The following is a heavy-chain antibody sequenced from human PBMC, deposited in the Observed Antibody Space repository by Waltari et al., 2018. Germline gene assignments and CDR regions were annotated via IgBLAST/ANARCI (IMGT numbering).Heavy chain of an antibody. D-gene: IGHD6-19*01. CDR3: ARGPRDKWLGRYSGEYFHH. V-gene: IGHV4-34*02. Sequence: QVQLQQWGATLLKPSETLSLTCAVYGSSLSDYFWTWICQSPGEGLEWIGENSLKDVTYYTPSLESRVSVHLDTSKKQFDLSWESVTAADTAIYYCARGPRDKWLGRYSGEYFHHWGPGTLVSVSA. J-gene: IGHJ1*01. CDR2: NSLKDVT. CDR1: GSSLSDYF.